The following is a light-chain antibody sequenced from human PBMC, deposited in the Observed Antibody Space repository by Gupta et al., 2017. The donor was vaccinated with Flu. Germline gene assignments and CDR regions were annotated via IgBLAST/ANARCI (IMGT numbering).Light chain of an antibody. CDR2: TAS. CDR3: QQEINSPWT. V-gene: IGKV1-5*03. CDR1: QSINRW. J-gene: IGKJ1*01. Sequence: DIQMTQSPSTLSASVGDRVTITCRASQSINRWLAWYQQKPGKAPNLLIYTASTLKFGVPSRFGGSGSGTEFTLIISSLQPDDFATYYCQQEINSPWTFGQGTKVEI.